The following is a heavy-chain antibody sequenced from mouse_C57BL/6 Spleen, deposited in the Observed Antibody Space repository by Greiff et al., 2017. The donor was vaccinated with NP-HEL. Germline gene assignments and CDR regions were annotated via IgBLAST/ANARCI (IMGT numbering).Heavy chain of an antibody. CDR2: INYDGSST. CDR3: AREDYNAMDY. Sequence: EVMLVESEGGLVQPGSSMKLSCTASGFTFSDYYMAWVRQVPEKGLEWVANINYDGSSTYYLDSLKSRFIISRDNAKNILYLQMSSLKSEDTATYYCAREDYNAMDYWGQGTSVTVSS. D-gene: IGHD2-12*01. J-gene: IGHJ4*01. CDR1: GFTFSDYY. V-gene: IGHV5-16*01.